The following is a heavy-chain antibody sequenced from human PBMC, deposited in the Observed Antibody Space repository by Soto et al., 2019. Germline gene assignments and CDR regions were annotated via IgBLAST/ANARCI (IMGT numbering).Heavy chain of an antibody. V-gene: IGHV1-3*01. CDR1: GYTFTSYA. D-gene: IGHD5-12*01. CDR2: INAGNGNT. CDR3: AREEETKSGPPDFDY. Sequence: AVKVSCKASGYTFTSYAMHWVRQTPGQRLEWMGWINAGNGNTKYSQKFQGRVTITRDTSASTAYMELSSLRSEDTAVYYCAREEETKSGPPDFDYWGQGTLVTVSS. J-gene: IGHJ4*02.